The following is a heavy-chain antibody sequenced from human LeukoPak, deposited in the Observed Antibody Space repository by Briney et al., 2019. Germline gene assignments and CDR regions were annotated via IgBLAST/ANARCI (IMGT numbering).Heavy chain of an antibody. CDR1: GFTFSSFA. CDR3: AKPADTGYDNLWASYRYGFAD. D-gene: IGHD3-16*02. CDR2: INGGGGST. Sequence: GGSLRLSCAASGFTFSSFAMSWVRQAPGKGREWVSAINGGGGSTYYAESVKGRFSISRDNFKNTLHLKMNILRAEDTAVYYCAKPADTGYDNLWASYRYGFADWGQGTLVTVSS. V-gene: IGHV3-23*01. J-gene: IGHJ4*02.